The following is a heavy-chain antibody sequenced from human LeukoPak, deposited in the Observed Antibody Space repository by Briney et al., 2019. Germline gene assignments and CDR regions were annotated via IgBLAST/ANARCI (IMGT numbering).Heavy chain of an antibody. CDR2: ISSSGNPI. J-gene: IGHJ3*02. Sequence: GGSLRLSCAASGFTFSSYEMNWVRQAPGKGLEWVSYISSSGNPIYYADSVKGRFTISRDNAKNSLYLQMNSLRAEDTALYYCARERIGDDAFDIWGQGPMVTVSS. V-gene: IGHV3-48*03. CDR1: GFTFSSYE. D-gene: IGHD2-15*01. CDR3: ARERIGDDAFDI.